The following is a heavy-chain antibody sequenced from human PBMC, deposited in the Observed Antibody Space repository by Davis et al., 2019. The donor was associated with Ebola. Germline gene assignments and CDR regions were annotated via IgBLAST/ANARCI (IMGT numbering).Heavy chain of an antibody. J-gene: IGHJ4*02. CDR2: ISSNGGST. V-gene: IGHV3-64*01. CDR1: GFTFSSYA. D-gene: IGHD3-22*01. CDR3: ASSLYYDSSGYYPY. Sequence: GESLKISCAASGFTFSSYAMHWVRQATGKGLEYVSAISSNGGSTYYANSVKGRFTISRDNSKNTLYLQMGSLRAEDMAVYYCASSLYYDSSGYYPYWGQGTLVTVSS.